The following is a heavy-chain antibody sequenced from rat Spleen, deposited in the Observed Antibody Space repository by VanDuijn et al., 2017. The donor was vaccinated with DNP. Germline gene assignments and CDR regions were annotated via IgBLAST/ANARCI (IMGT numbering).Heavy chain of an antibody. CDR2: INKDASTI. CDR1: GFNFNDYW. V-gene: IGHV4-2*01. Sequence: EVKLVESGGGLVQSGRSLKLSCAASGFNFNDYWMGWVRQAPGKGLEWIGAINKDASTINYTPSLKDDFTVSRDNAQNTLYLQLSKLGSEDTAIYYCTRGPNYGDYSDYFDYWGQGVMVTVSS. J-gene: IGHJ2*01. D-gene: IGHD1-11*01. CDR3: TRGPNYGDYSDYFDY.